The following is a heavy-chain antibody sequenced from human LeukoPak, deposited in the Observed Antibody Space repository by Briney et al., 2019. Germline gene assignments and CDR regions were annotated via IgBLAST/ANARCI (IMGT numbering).Heavy chain of an antibody. Sequence: GASVKVSCKASGGTFSSYAISWVRQAPGQGLEWMGGIIPIFGTASYAQKFQGRVTITADESTSTAYMELSSLRSEDTAVYYCARGSPYGSGSSEVFDYWGQGTLVTVSS. V-gene: IGHV1-69*13. CDR1: GGTFSSYA. CDR2: IIPIFGTA. CDR3: ARGSPYGSGSSEVFDY. J-gene: IGHJ4*02. D-gene: IGHD3-10*01.